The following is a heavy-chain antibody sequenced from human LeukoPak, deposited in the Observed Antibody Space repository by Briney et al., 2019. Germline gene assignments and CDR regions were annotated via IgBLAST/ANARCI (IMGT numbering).Heavy chain of an antibody. CDR3: ARERTDYYYMDV. V-gene: IGHV1-18*01. CDR1: GYTFTSYG. D-gene: IGHD4-17*01. Sequence: ASVKVSCKASGYTFTSYGISWVRQAPGQGLEWMGWISAYNGNTNYAQKLQGRVTMTTDTSTSTAYMELRSLRSEDTAVYYCARERTDYYYMDVWGKGTTVTVSS. J-gene: IGHJ6*03. CDR2: ISAYNGNT.